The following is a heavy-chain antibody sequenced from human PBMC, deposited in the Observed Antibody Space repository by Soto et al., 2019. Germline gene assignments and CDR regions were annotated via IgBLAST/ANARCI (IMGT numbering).Heavy chain of an antibody. CDR2: ISSSGSTI. Sequence: GGSLRLSCAASGFTFSSYEMNWVRQAPGKGLEWVSCISSSGSTIYFADSVKGRFTISRDNAKNSLYLQMNSLRAEDTAVYYCARVGWYYDSSGYYNTAPFDYWGQGTLVTVSS. D-gene: IGHD3-22*01. CDR1: GFTFSSYE. V-gene: IGHV3-48*03. J-gene: IGHJ4*02. CDR3: ARVGWYYDSSGYYNTAPFDY.